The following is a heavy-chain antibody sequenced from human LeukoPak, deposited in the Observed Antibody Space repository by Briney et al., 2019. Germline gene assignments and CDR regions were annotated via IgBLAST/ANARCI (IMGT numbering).Heavy chain of an antibody. CDR3: ARDLDGDYLNADY. J-gene: IGHJ4*02. CDR1: GGTFSSYA. V-gene: IGHV1-69*05. Sequence: SVKVSCKASGGTFSSYAISWVRQAPGQGLEWMGRIIPIFGTANYAQKFQGRVTINTDESTSKAYMELSSLRSEDTAVYYCARDLDGDYLNADYWGQGTLVTVSS. CDR2: IIPIFGTA. D-gene: IGHD4-17*01.